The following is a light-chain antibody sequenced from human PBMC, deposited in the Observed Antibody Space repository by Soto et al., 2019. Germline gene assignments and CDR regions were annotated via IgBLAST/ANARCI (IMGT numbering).Light chain of an antibody. CDR2: GAS. CDR3: QQYGNSRT. V-gene: IGKV3-20*01. CDR1: QSVSGTY. J-gene: IGKJ1*01. Sequence: IVLTQSPGTLSLSPGERATLSCRASQSVSGTYLAWYQQKPGQAPRLLIYGASGRATGIPDRFSGSGSGADFTLTISRLEPEDFAVYYCQQYGNSRTFGQGTKVEIK.